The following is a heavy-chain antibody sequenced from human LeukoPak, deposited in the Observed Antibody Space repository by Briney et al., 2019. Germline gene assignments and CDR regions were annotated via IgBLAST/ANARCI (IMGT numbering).Heavy chain of an antibody. D-gene: IGHD6-13*01. V-gene: IGHV4-4*09. Sequence: KPSETLSLTCTVSGGSISSYYWSWIRQPPGKGLEWIGYIYTSGSTNYNPSLKSRVTISVDTSKNQISLKLSSVTAADTAVYYCARRGSSYYYYMDVWGKGTTVTVSS. CDR2: IYTSGST. J-gene: IGHJ6*03. CDR1: GGSISSYY. CDR3: ARRGSSYYYYMDV.